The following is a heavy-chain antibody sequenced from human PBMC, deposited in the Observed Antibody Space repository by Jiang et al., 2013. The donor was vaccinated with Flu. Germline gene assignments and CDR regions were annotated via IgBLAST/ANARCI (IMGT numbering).Heavy chain of an antibody. V-gene: IGHV4-39*01. J-gene: IGHJ4*02. CDR1: GGSISSSSYY. CDR3: ARHGPRDYFVGGVIVNWDFDY. CDR2: IYYSGST. D-gene: IGHD3-16*02. Sequence: GLVKPSETLSLTCTVSGGSISSSSYYWGWIRQPPGKGLEWIGSIYYSGSTYYNPSLKSRVTISVDTSKNQFSLKLSSVTAADTAVYYCARHGPRDYFVGGVIVNWDFDYWGQGTLVTVSS.